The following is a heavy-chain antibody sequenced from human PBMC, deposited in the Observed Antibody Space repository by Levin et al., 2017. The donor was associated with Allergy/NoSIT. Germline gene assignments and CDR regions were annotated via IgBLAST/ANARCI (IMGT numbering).Heavy chain of an antibody. J-gene: IGHJ4*02. Sequence: GESLKISCKASGYTFTSYGISWVRQAPGQGLEWMGWISAYNGNTNYAQKLQGRVTMTTDTSTSTAYMELRSLRSDDTAVYYCAREYYGDTTQYNDYWGQGTLVTVSS. CDR1: GYTFTSYG. CDR2: ISAYNGNT. D-gene: IGHD3-16*01. V-gene: IGHV1-18*01. CDR3: AREYYGDTTQYNDY.